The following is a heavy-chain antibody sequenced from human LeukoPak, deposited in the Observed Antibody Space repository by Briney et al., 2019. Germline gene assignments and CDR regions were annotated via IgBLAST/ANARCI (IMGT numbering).Heavy chain of an antibody. D-gene: IGHD2/OR15-2a*01. CDR3: ARHSRGVTSAYYFWIDP. CDR1: GGSISSSSYN. V-gene: IGHV4-39*01. CDR2: IYYTGRT. Sequence: SETLSLTCTVSGGSISSSSYNWGWIRQPPGKGLEWIGNIYYTGRTYYNPSLKSRVTISVDTSKNQFSLKLSSVTAADTAVYFCARHSRGVTSAYYFWIDPWGQGTLVTVSS. J-gene: IGHJ5*02.